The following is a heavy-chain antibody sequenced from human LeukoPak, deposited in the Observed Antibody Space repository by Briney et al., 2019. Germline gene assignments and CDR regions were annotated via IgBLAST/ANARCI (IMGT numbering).Heavy chain of an antibody. D-gene: IGHD3-10*01. CDR2: ISAYNGNT. CDR1: GYTFTSYG. J-gene: IGHJ4*02. CDR3: VITGYYYGSGTELDY. V-gene: IGHV1-18*01. Sequence: ASEKVSCKASGYTFTSYGISWVRQAPGQGLEWMGWISAYNGNTNYAQKLQGRVTMTTDTSTSTAYMELRSLRSDDTAVYYCVITGYYYGSGTELDYWGQGTLVTVSS.